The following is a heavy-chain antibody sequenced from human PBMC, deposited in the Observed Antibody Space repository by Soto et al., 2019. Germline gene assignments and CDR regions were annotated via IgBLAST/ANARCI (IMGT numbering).Heavy chain of an antibody. Sequence: GASVKVSCKASGGTFSSYTISWVQQAPGQGLEWMGRIIPILGIANYAQKFQGRVTITADKSTSTAYMELSSLRSEDTAVYYCARDPSYYDSSGYYYPPPGWGQGTLVTVSS. D-gene: IGHD3-22*01. CDR3: ARDPSYYDSSGYYYPPPG. CDR2: IIPILGIA. J-gene: IGHJ4*02. CDR1: GGTFSSYT. V-gene: IGHV1-69*04.